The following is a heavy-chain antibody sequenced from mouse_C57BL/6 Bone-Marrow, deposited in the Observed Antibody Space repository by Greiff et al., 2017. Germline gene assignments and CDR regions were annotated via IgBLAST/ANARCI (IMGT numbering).Heavy chain of an antibody. CDR1: GYTFTDYE. D-gene: IGHD2-1*01. V-gene: IGHV1-15*01. Sequence: QVQLQQSGAELVRPGASVTLSCKASGYTFTDYEMHWVKQTPVHGLEWIGAIDPETGGTAYNQKFKGKAILTADKSSSTAYMGLRSLTSEDSAVYCCARKPFYYGNYGFAYWGQGTLVTVSA. J-gene: IGHJ3*01. CDR3: ARKPFYYGNYGFAY. CDR2: IDPETGGT.